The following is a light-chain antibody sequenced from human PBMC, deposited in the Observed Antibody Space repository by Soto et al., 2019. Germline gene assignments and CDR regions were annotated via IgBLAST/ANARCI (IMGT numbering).Light chain of an antibody. CDR1: QSISGSS. J-gene: IGKJ3*01. CDR2: GAS. Sequence: EVVLTQSPGTLSLSPGERATLSCRASQSISGSSLAWYQQKPGQAPRLLIHGASTRATGIPDRFSGSGSGTDFTLNISGLEPEDFAVYYCQNYGSSPLFTFGPGTKVDIK. V-gene: IGKV3-20*01. CDR3: QNYGSSPLFT.